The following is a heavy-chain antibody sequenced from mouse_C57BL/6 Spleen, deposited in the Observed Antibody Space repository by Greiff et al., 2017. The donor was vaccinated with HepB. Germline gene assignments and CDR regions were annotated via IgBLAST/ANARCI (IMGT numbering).Heavy chain of an antibody. J-gene: IGHJ1*03. CDR2: ISYDGSN. Sequence: EVQLQESGPGLVKPSQSLSLTCSVTGYSITSGYYWNWIRQFPGNKLEWMGYISYDGSNNYNPSLKNRIPITRDTSKNQFFLKLNSVTTEDTATYYCAEFITTVVATDWYFDVWGTGTTVTVSS. CDR1: GYSITSGYY. D-gene: IGHD1-1*01. CDR3: AEFITTVVATDWYFDV. V-gene: IGHV3-6*01.